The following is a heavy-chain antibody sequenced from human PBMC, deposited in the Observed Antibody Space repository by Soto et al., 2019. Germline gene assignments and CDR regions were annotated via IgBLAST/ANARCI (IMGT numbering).Heavy chain of an antibody. Sequence: RGALRLSCGGSGFTFSSYSKNWGRQAPGKGLEWVSYISSSSSTIYYADSVKGRFTISRDNAKNSLYLQMNSLRDEDTAVYYCARENYGDYLNWFDPWGQGTLVTVSS. CDR2: ISSSSSTI. J-gene: IGHJ5*02. V-gene: IGHV3-48*02. CDR3: ARENYGDYLNWFDP. D-gene: IGHD4-17*01. CDR1: GFTFSSYS.